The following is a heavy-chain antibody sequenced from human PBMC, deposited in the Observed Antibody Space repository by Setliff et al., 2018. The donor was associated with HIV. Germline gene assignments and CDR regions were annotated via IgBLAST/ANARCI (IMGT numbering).Heavy chain of an antibody. D-gene: IGHD6-19*01. CDR2: VFYTGTT. CDR3: ARYSSDHDAFDI. CDR1: GDSIRITNYY. J-gene: IGHJ3*02. Sequence: SETLSLTCLVSGDSIRITNYYWGWVRQSPGQGLEWFGSVFYTGTTYYNPSLLSRLTISVDTSNNQFSLKLYSVTAADTALYYCARYSSDHDAFDIWGQGTMVTVSS. V-gene: IGHV4-39*01.